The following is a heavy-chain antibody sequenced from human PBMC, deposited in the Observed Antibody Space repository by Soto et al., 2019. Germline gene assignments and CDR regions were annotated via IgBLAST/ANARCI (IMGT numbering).Heavy chain of an antibody. D-gene: IGHD3-10*01. Sequence: SETLSLTCAVSGGSISSSNWCSWVRQPPGKGLEWIGEIYHSGSTNYNPSLKSRVTISVDKSKNQFSLKLSSVTAADTAVYYCARCYGSGSSYYYYYGMDVWGQGTTVTVSS. CDR2: IYHSGST. CDR1: GGSISSSNW. CDR3: ARCYGSGSSYYYYYGMDV. V-gene: IGHV4-4*02. J-gene: IGHJ6*02.